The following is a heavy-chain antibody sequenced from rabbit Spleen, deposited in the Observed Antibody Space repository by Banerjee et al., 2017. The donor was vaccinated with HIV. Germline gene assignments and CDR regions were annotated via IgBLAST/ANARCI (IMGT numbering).Heavy chain of an antibody. V-gene: IGHV1S45*01. CDR3: ARVDVGYANYGYAINL. CDR1: GFSFSNTYW. D-gene: IGHD6-1*01. CDR2: INTGSGST. J-gene: IGHJ4*01. Sequence: QEQLEESGGDLVKPGASLTLTCTASGFSFSNTYWMCWVRQAPGKGLEWSACINTGSGSTYYASWAKGRFTISSHNAQNTLYLQLNSLTAADTATYFCARVDVGYANYGYAINLWGPGTLVTVS.